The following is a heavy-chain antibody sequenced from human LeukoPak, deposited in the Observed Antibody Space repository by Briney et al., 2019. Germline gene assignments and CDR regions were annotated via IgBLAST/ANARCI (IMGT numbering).Heavy chain of an antibody. D-gene: IGHD3-22*01. CDR3: AKDGPTYYYDSSGRSGGEYFQH. V-gene: IGHV3-23*01. J-gene: IGHJ1*01. CDR2: ISGSGGST. CDR1: GFTFSSYA. Sequence: PGGSLRLSCAASGFTFSSYAMSWVRQAPGKGLEWVSAISGSGGSTYYADSVKGRFTISRDNSKNTLYLQMNSLRAEDTAVYYCAKDGPTYYYDSSGRSGGEYFQHWGQGTLVTVSS.